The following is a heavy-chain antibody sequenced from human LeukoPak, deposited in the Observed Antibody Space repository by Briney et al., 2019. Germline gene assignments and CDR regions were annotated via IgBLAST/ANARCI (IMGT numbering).Heavy chain of an antibody. CDR1: GFTFSSHW. CDR3: ATDSSGGSALGFDY. Sequence: PGGSLRLSCADSGFTFSSHWMHWVRQAPGKGLVWVSRIKYDASSTSYADSVKGRFTISRDNSKNTLYLQMNSLRAEDTAVYYCATDSSGGSALGFDYWGQGTLVTVSS. CDR2: IKYDASST. V-gene: IGHV3-74*01. J-gene: IGHJ4*02. D-gene: IGHD6-19*01.